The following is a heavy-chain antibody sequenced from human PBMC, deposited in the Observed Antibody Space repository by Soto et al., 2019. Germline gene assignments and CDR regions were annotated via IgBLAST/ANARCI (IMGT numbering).Heavy chain of an antibody. D-gene: IGHD6-19*01. CDR3: ARAEYSSGWDAFDC. Sequence: SETLSLTCTVSGGSISSYYWSWIRQPPGKGLEWIGYIYYSGSTNYNPSLKSRVTISVDTSKNQFSLKLSSVTAADTAVYYRARAEYSSGWDAFDCWGQGTLVTVSS. J-gene: IGHJ4*02. CDR2: IYYSGST. V-gene: IGHV4-59*01. CDR1: GGSISSYY.